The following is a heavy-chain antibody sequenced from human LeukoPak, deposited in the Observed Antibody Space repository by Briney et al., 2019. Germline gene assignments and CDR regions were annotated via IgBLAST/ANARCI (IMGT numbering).Heavy chain of an antibody. J-gene: IGHJ5*02. CDR1: GYTFGSYS. CDR2: INVGKGNT. V-gene: IGHV1-3*01. Sequence: ASVKVSCKASGYTFGSYSMHWVRQAPGERLEWMGWINVGKGNTRYSQKFQGRVNITRDTSASTAYMELNSLTSEDTAVYYCARDGASWLAVVPALAVNWFDPWGQGTLVTVSS. D-gene: IGHD2-2*01. CDR3: ARDGASWLAVVPALAVNWFDP.